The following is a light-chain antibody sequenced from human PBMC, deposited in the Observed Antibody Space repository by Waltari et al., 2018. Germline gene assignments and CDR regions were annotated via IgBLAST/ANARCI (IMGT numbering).Light chain of an antibody. CDR2: FTD. J-gene: IGLJ3*02. V-gene: IGLV1-44*01. CDR3: ASWDASLNGWV. Sequence: QSVLTQPPSASGTPGQRVTISCSGGRSNIGSNSANWFQQLPGTAPRLFIYFTDQRPSGVPGRFSGSKSGTSASLAISGLQSGDEADYYCASWDASLNGWVFGGGTKLTVL. CDR1: RSNIGSNS.